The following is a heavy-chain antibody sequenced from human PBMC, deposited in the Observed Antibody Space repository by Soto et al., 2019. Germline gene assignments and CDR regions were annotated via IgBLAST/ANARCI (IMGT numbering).Heavy chain of an antibody. CDR2: IYYSGST. D-gene: IGHD3-10*01. V-gene: IGHV4-31*03. J-gene: IGHJ6*02. CDR1: GGSISSGGYY. CDR3: AREVPGPPRDYYYYGMDV. Sequence: SETLSLTCTVSGGSISSGGYYWSWIRQHPGKGLEWIGYIYYSGSTYYNPSLKSRVTISVDTSKTQFSLKLSSVTAADTAVYYCAREVPGPPRDYYYYGMDVWGQGTTVTVSS.